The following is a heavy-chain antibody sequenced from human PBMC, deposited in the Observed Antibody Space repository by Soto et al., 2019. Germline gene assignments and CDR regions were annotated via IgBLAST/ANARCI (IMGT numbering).Heavy chain of an antibody. Sequence: QLQLQESGSGLVKPSQTLSLTCAVSGGSISSGGYSWSWIRQPPGKGLEWIGYIYHSGSTNHDPSLKSRDNISVDRSKHQFSLKLSSVTATDTAVYYCARGQVVAAHHCGQEALMNVS. J-gene: IGHJ5*02. D-gene: IGHD2-15*01. V-gene: IGHV4-30-2*01. CDR2: IYHSGST. CDR1: GGSISSGGYS. CDR3: ARGQVVAAHH.